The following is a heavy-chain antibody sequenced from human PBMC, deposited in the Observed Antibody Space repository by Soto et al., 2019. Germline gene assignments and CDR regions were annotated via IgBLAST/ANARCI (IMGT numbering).Heavy chain of an antibody. D-gene: IGHD3-3*01. J-gene: IGHJ3*02. CDR2: INPATGAA. CDR3: AIGGGVGVAGSAAFDM. Sequence: QLHLVQSGAVVTKPGASVTVSCSASGYPVTAYYMHWVRQAPGRGLEWMGGINPATGAAKYTQTFQGRVTMARYTSTSIVFMELSGLTSADRAVFYCAIGGGVGVAGSAAFDMWGQGTLVTVSS. CDR1: GYPVTAYY. V-gene: IGHV1-2*02.